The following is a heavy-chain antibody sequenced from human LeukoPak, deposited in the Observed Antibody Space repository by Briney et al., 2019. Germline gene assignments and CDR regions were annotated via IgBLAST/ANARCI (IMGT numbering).Heavy chain of an antibody. Sequence: GRSLRLSCAASGFTLSSYAMHWVRQAPGKGLEWVAVISYDGSNKYYADSVKGRFTISRDNSKNTLYLQMNSLRAEDTAVYYCARAIDIVVVPAAMRGVDYWGQGTLVTVSS. J-gene: IGHJ4*02. V-gene: IGHV3-30*04. CDR2: ISYDGSNK. D-gene: IGHD2-2*01. CDR3: ARAIDIVVVPAAMRGVDY. CDR1: GFTLSSYA.